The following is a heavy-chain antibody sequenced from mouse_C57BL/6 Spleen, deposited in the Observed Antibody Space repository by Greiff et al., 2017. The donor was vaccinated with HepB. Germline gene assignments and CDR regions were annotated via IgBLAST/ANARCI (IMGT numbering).Heavy chain of an antibody. J-gene: IGHJ1*03. V-gene: IGHV5-6*02. D-gene: IGHD2-3*01. CDR1: GFTFSSYG. Sequence: EVMLVESGGDLVKPGGSLKLSCAASGFTFSSYGMSWVRQTPDKRLEWVATISSGGSYTYYPDSVKGRFTISRDNAKNTLYLQMSRLKSEDTAMYYCARHYDGYSHWYFDVWGTGTTVTVSS. CDR2: ISSGGSYT. CDR3: ARHYDGYSHWYFDV.